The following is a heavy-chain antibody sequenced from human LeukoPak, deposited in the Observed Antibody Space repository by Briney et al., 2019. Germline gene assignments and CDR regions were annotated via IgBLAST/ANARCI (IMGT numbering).Heavy chain of an antibody. J-gene: IGHJ4*02. V-gene: IGHV3-21*01. D-gene: IGHD3-10*01. CDR3: ARGLYGSGSYYNAATSLDY. Sequence: AGGSLRLSCAASGFTFSDYGMNWVRQAPGQGREWVSSISSNSSYIYYADSVKGRFTISRDNAKNSLYLQMNVLRAEDTAVYYCARGLYGSGSYYNAATSLDYWGQGALVTVSS. CDR2: ISSNSSYI. CDR1: GFTFSDYG.